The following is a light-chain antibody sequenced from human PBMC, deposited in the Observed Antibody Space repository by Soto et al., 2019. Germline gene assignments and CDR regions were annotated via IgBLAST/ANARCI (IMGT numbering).Light chain of an antibody. CDR2: DTS. CDR1: QSINYN. J-gene: IGKJ5*01. CDR3: QQYNSWRSIS. V-gene: IGKV3-15*01. Sequence: ELVMTQSPATLSVSPGERATLSCRASQSINYNLAWYQHKPGQAPRLLIYDTSTRAAGIPARFSGSGSGTDLTLTISSLQSEDFAVYYCQQYNSWRSISFGQGTRLESK.